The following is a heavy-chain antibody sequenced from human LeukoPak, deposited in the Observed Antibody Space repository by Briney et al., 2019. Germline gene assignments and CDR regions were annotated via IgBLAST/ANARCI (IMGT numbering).Heavy chain of an antibody. CDR2: IYTSGST. CDR3: ARGFGLAAAGADY. CDR1: GGSIGSGSYY. D-gene: IGHD6-13*01. V-gene: IGHV4-61*02. Sequence: SQTLSLTCTVSGGSIGSGSYYWSWIRQPAGKGLEWIGRIYTSGSTNYNPSLKSRVTISVDTSKNQFSLKLSSVTAADTAVYYCARGFGLAAAGADYWGQGTLVTVSS. J-gene: IGHJ4*02.